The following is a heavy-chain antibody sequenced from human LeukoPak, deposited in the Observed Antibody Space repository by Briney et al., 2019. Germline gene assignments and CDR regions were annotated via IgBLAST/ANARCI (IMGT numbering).Heavy chain of an antibody. V-gene: IGHV3-30*18. CDR3: AKDKPSSLRFLEWLPLDY. J-gene: IGHJ4*02. Sequence: PGGSLRLSCAASGFTFSSYGMHWVRQAPGKGLEWVAGISYDGTSQKYADSMKGRFTIFRDNSKSTLSLQMNSLRAEDTAVYYCAKDKPSSLRFLEWLPLDYWGQGTLVTVSS. CDR1: GFTFSSYG. D-gene: IGHD3-3*01. CDR2: ISYDGTSQ.